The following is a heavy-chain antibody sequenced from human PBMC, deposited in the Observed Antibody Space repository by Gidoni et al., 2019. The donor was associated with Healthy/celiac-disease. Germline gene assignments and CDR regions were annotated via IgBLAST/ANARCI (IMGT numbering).Heavy chain of an antibody. D-gene: IGHD6-19*01. V-gene: IGHV3-21*01. J-gene: IGHJ4*02. CDR3: ARDLGIAVAGTGY. CDR1: GFPFSSYS. CDR2: ISSSSSYI. Sequence: EVQLVESGGGMVKPGGSLRLSCAASGFPFSSYSMNWVRQATGKGLEWVSSISSSSSYIYYADSVKGRFTISRDNAKNSLYLQMNSLRAEDTAVYYCARDLGIAVAGTGYWGQGTLVTVSS.